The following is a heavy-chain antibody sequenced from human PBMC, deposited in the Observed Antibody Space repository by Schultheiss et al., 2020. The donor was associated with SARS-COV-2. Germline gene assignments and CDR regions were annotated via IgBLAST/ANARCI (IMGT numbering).Heavy chain of an antibody. Sequence: ASVKVSCKASGYTFTGYYMHWVRQAPGQGLEWMGWINPNSGGTNYAQKFQGGVTMTRDTSISTAYMELSRMRSDDTAVYYCARSSGWLDWFDPWGQGTRVNVSS. CDR3: ARSSGWLDWFDP. V-gene: IGHV1-2*02. J-gene: IGHJ5*02. CDR2: INPNSGGT. D-gene: IGHD6-19*01. CDR1: GYTFTGYY.